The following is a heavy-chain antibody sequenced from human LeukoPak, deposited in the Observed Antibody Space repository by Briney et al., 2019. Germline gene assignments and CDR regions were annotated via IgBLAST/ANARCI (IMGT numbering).Heavy chain of an antibody. D-gene: IGHD6-13*01. V-gene: IGHV3-23*01. CDR3: ARRYGNTWYQFDY. Sequence: GGSLRLSCAASGFTFSSYAMNWVRLTPGKGLEWVSTIRASNTNTYYADSVRGRFAISRDDSKSTLYLQMSSLRVEDTALYYCARRYGNTWYQFDYWGRGALVTVSS. J-gene: IGHJ4*02. CDR2: IRASNTNT. CDR1: GFTFSSYA.